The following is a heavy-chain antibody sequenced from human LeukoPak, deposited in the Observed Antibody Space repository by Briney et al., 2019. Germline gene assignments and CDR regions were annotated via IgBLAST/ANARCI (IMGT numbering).Heavy chain of an antibody. J-gene: IGHJ3*02. Sequence: GGSVRVSYKVSGYSLTELYIYWVRQAPGEGLEWMGGFDREDGETNYAEKFQGRVTLTEDTSTDTAYMELNRLRYEDTAVYYCSTPSAHSTVATWSAFNIWGQGTMVTVSS. CDR1: GYSLTELY. D-gene: IGHD4-23*01. CDR3: STPSAHSTVATWSAFNI. CDR2: FDREDGET. V-gene: IGHV1-24*01.